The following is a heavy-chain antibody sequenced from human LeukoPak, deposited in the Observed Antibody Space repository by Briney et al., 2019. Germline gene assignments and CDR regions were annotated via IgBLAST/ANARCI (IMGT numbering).Heavy chain of an antibody. D-gene: IGHD3-22*01. CDR3: ARVVTYYYDSSGQAGAFDI. CDR2: IYYSGST. J-gene: IGHJ3*02. CDR1: GGSISSSSYY. V-gene: IGHV4-39*07. Sequence: AETLSLTCTVSGGSISSSSYYWGWIRQPPGKGLEWIGSIYYSGSTYYNPSLKSRVTISVDTSKNQFSLKLSSVAAADTAVYYCARVVTYYYDSSGQAGAFDIWGQGTMVTVSS.